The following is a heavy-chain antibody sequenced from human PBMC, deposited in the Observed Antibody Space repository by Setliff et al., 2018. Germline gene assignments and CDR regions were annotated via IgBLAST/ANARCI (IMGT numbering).Heavy chain of an antibody. D-gene: IGHD6-25*01. V-gene: IGHV1-46*01. CDR3: ARAGLAAAGRQGVFDH. Sequence: GASEKVSCKTSRYSFTSHYMLWVRQAPGQGREWMGIINPGGLGSSSTQKFEGRVTMTRNTSTSTVYMELNSLTSDDTAVYYCARAGLAAAGRQGVFDHWGQGTLVTVSS. CDR1: RYSFTSHY. J-gene: IGHJ4*02. CDR2: INPGGLGS.